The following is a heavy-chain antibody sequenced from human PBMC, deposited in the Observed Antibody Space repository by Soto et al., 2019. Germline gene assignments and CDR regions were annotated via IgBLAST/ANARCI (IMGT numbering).Heavy chain of an antibody. CDR1: GFSFSSYA. D-gene: IGHD5-12*01. Sequence: DVQLLESGGGFVQPGGSLRLSCAASGFSFSSYAMVWVRQAPAKGLEWVAVISARGGSSYFADSVKGRFTLSRDNSKNVLSLEMNSLRAEDTAIYFCAKGSIEYSASVDNWGQGTLVVVSS. CDR3: AKGSIEYSASVDN. CDR2: ISARGGSS. V-gene: IGHV3-23*01. J-gene: IGHJ4*02.